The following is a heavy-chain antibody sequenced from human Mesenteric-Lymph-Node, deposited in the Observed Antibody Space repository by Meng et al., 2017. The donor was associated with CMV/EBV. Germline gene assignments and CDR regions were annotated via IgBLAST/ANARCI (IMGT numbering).Heavy chain of an antibody. D-gene: IGHD3-3*01. CDR1: GYTFTSYD. CDR2: MNPNSGNT. V-gene: IGHV1-8*01. Sequence: ASVKVSCKASGYTFTSYDINWVRQATGQGLEWMGWMNPNSGNTGYAQKFQGRVTITRNTSISTAYMELSSLRSEDTAVYYCAIEWAIFGVVIPSHYYGMDVWGQGTTVTVSS. J-gene: IGHJ6*02. CDR3: AIEWAIFGVVIPSHYYGMDV.